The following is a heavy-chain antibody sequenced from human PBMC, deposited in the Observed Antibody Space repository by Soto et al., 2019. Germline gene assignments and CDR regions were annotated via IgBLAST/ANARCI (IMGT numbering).Heavy chain of an antibody. CDR1: GGSISSSNYY. J-gene: IGHJ3*02. CDR3: ARRRPAGVLQDAFDI. D-gene: IGHD6-19*01. V-gene: IGHV4-39*01. CDR2: LYYTGST. Sequence: QLQLQESGPGLVKPSETLSLTCAVSGGSISSSNYYWGWIRQPPGTGLEWIVSLYYTGSTSYNPSLKSRVTMSVDTSKNQFSLKLSSVTATDTAVYYCARRRPAGVLQDAFDIWGPGTMVTVSA.